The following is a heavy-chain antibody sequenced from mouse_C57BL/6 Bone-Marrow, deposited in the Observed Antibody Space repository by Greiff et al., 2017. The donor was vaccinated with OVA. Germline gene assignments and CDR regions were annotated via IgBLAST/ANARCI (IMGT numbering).Heavy chain of an antibody. Sequence: QVQLQQPGAELVMPGASVKLSCKASGYTFTSYWMHWVKQRPGQGLEWIGEIDPSDSYTNYNQKFKGKSTLTVDKSSSTAYMQLSSLTSEDSAVYYCARRDSNYVYWYFDVWGTGTTVTVSS. V-gene: IGHV1-69*01. CDR2: IDPSDSYT. CDR1: GYTFTSYW. J-gene: IGHJ1*03. CDR3: ARRDSNYVYWYFDV. D-gene: IGHD2-5*01.